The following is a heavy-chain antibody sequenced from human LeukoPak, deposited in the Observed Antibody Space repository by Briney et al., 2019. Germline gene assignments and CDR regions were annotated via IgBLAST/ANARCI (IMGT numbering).Heavy chain of an antibody. J-gene: IGHJ4*02. Sequence: GSVKVSCKASGYTFTSYGISWVRQAPGQGLEWMGWISAYNGNTNYAQKLQGRVTMTTDTSTSTAYMELRSLRSDDTAVYYCARDGYNYFVIQPDYWGQGTLVTVSS. V-gene: IGHV1-18*01. D-gene: IGHD5-24*01. CDR1: GYTFTSYG. CDR2: ISAYNGNT. CDR3: ARDGYNYFVIQPDY.